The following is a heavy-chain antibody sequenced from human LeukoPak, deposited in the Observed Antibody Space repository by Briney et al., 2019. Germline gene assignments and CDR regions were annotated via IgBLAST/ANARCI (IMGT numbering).Heavy chain of an antibody. CDR1: GFTVSSNH. D-gene: IGHD6-13*01. CDR3: ASHSSSWYGFDY. J-gene: IGHJ4*02. V-gene: IGHV3-53*01. Sequence: WGSLRLSCAASGFTVSSNHLSWVRQAPGKGLEWVPVIYSGGSTYYADSVKGRFTISRDNSKNTLYLQMNSLRAEDTAVYYCASHSSSWYGFDYWGQGTLVTVSS. CDR2: IYSGGST.